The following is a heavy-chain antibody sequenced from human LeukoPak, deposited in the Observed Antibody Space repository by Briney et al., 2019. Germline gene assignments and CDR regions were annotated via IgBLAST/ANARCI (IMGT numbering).Heavy chain of an antibody. D-gene: IGHD2-2*01. CDR2: INPNSGGT. CDR1: GYTFTGYY. CDR3: ARDNGGGRNNPGVIVVVPAATWFDP. J-gene: IGHJ5*02. Sequence: GASVKVSCKASGYTFTGYYMHWVRQAPGQGLEWMGWINPNSGGTNYAQKFQGRVTMTRDTSISTAYMELSRLSSVTAADTAVYYCARDNGGGRNNPGVIVVVPAATWFDPWGQGTLVTVSS. V-gene: IGHV1-2*02.